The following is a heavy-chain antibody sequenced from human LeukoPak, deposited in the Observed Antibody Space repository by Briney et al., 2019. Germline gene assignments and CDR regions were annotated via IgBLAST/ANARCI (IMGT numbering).Heavy chain of an antibody. V-gene: IGHV3-23*01. Sequence: PGGSLRLSCAASGFTFSSYDMNWVRQAPSKELEWVSTISGSGGSSYYVDSVKGRFTISRDNSQNTLYLQMNSLRAEDTALYYCAKEGTSGYYVNYWGQGTLVTVSS. CDR2: ISGSGGSS. J-gene: IGHJ4*02. CDR1: GFTFSSYD. D-gene: IGHD3-22*01. CDR3: AKEGTSGYYVNY.